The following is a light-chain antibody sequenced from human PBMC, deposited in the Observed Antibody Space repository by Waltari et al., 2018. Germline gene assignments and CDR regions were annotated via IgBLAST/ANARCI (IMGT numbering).Light chain of an antibody. V-gene: IGKV3-11*01. J-gene: IGKJ4*01. Sequence: EIVLTQSPATLSLSPGERATLYCRASQSIDNFLAWYQQKPGPAPRLLIFDSSNRATDIPARFRGSGSAPDFTLTISSLEPEAFAVCSCQQRSGWPPTFGGGTKVDI. CDR1: QSIDNF. CDR3: QQRSGWPPT. CDR2: DSS.